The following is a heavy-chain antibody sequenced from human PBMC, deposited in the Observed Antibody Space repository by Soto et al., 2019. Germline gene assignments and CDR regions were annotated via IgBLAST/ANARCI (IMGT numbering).Heavy chain of an antibody. V-gene: IGHV4-59*01. J-gene: IGHJ5*02. Sequence: SETRSLTFTVSGGSISSYYWSWIRQPPGKRLEWIGYVYYTGSTNYNPSLRSRVAISIDTSENHFSLNLSSVTAADTAVYYCARGSSDFDPWGQGTLVTVSS. CDR1: GGSISSYY. D-gene: IGHD2-2*01. CDR2: VYYTGST. CDR3: ARGSSDFDP.